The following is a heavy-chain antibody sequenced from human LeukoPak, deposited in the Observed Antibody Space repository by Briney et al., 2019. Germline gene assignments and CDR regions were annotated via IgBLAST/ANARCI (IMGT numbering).Heavy chain of an antibody. D-gene: IGHD3-10*01. CDR2: ISAYNGNT. CDR1: GYTFTSYG. CDR3: ARVLSVQSIWFGELSFNYFDY. Sequence: ASVKVSCKASGYTFTSYGISWVRQAPGQGLEWMGWISAYNGNTNYAQKLQGRVTMTTDTSTSTAYMELRSLRSDDTAVSYCARVLSVQSIWFGELSFNYFDYWGQGTLVTVSS. J-gene: IGHJ4*02. V-gene: IGHV1-18*01.